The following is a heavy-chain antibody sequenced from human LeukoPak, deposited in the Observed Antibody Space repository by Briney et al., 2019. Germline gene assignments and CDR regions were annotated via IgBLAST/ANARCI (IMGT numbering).Heavy chain of an antibody. CDR3: ARGRRDYSNYEGTLEY. Sequence: PGGSLRLSCAASGFTFSSYTMDWVRQAPGKGLEWVAFISTSSRTIYYADSVKGRFTISRDDAKNSLSLHMDSLRAEDTAVYYCARGRRDYSNYEGTLEYWGQGTLVTVSS. CDR2: ISTSSRTI. V-gene: IGHV3-48*01. J-gene: IGHJ4*02. CDR1: GFTFSSYT. D-gene: IGHD4-11*01.